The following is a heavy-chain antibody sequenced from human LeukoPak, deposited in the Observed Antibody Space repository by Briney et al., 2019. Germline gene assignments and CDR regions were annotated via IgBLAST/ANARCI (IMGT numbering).Heavy chain of an antibody. D-gene: IGHD3-9*01. Sequence: SETLSLTCAVYGGSFSGYYWSWIRQPPGKGLEWIGEINHSGSTNYNPSLKSRVTISVDTSKNQFSLKLSSVTAADTAVYYCARDFNLDYFDSWGQGTLVTVSS. CDR1: GGSFSGYY. CDR3: ARDFNLDYFDS. CDR2: INHSGST. J-gene: IGHJ4*02. V-gene: IGHV4-34*01.